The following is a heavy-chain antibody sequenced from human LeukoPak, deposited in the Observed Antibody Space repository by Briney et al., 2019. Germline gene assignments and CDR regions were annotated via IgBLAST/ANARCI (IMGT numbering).Heavy chain of an antibody. J-gene: IGHJ4*02. CDR1: GYSISSHYY. D-gene: IGHD1-26*01. CDR3: GREPIVGAFFDY. Sequence: PSETLSLTCTVSGYSISSHYYWGWVRQPPGKGLDWIGSMYHSGSTYYNPSLKSRVTLSVDTSKNQFSLKLSSVTAADTAVYYCGREPIVGAFFDYWGQGILVTVSS. CDR2: MYHSGST. V-gene: IGHV4-38-2*02.